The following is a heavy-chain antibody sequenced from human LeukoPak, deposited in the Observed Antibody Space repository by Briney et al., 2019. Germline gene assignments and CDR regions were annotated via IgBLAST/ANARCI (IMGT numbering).Heavy chain of an antibody. CDR1: GYSFAKYG. CDR2: LGDYSGDA. CDR3: ARDPGYRPDAFDI. J-gene: IGHJ3*02. Sequence: GASVKVSCQAYGYSFAKYGISWVRPAPGQGLEGMGWLGDYSGDANYAQMFQGRVIMTTVTSTTTAYMELRSLRSDDTAVYYCARDPGYRPDAFDIWGQGTVVTVS. D-gene: IGHD5-18*01. V-gene: IGHV1-18*01.